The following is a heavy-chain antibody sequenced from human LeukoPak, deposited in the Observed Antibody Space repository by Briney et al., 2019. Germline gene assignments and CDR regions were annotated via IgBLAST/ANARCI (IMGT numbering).Heavy chain of an antibody. CDR1: GFTFSSYA. CDR3: AKQRGSSASFYFDY. J-gene: IGHJ4*02. D-gene: IGHD2-2*01. Sequence: GGSLRLSCAASGFTFSSYAMSWVRQAPGKGLEWVSAISGSGGSIYYADSVKGQFTISRDNSKNTLYLQMNSLRAEDTAVYYCAKQRGSSASFYFDYWGQGALVTVSS. CDR2: ISGSGGSI. V-gene: IGHV3-23*01.